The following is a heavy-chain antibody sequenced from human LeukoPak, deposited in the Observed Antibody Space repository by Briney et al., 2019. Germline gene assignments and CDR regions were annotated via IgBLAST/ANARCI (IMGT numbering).Heavy chain of an antibody. V-gene: IGHV3-7*01. Sequence: GGSLRLSCAASGFTFSSFWMSWVRQAPGKGLEWVANINQHGSEKYYVDSVKGRFTISRDNAKNSLYLQMNSLRAEDTAVYYCARNSFGLVIYDAFDIWGLGAMVTVSS. CDR2: INQHGSEK. CDR1: GFTFSSFW. CDR3: ARNSFGLVIYDAFDI. J-gene: IGHJ3*02. D-gene: IGHD3/OR15-3a*01.